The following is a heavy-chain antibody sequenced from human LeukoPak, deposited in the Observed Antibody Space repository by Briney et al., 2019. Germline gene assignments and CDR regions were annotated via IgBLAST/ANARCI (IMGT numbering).Heavy chain of an antibody. CDR1: GFTFSNYG. J-gene: IGHJ4*02. D-gene: IGHD1-26*01. V-gene: IGHV3-23*01. CDR2: ISGSGGST. CDR3: AKERYWEVDY. Sequence: GGSLRLSCAASGFTFSNYGMTWVRQAPGKGLEWVSAISGSGGSTYYADSVKGRFTISRDNSKNTLYLQMNSLRAEDTAVYYCAKERYWEVDYWGQGTLVTVSS.